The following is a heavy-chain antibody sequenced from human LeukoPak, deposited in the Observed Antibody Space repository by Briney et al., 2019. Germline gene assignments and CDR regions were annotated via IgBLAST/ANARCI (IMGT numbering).Heavy chain of an antibody. CDR2: IYYSGST. CDR3: ARVTYPRVIYGMDV. CDR1: GGSISSYY. V-gene: IGHV4-59*06. J-gene: IGHJ6*02. D-gene: IGHD2-21*01. Sequence: SETLSLTCTVSGGSISSYYWSWIRQPAGKGLEWIGYIYYSGSTYYNPSLKSRVTISVDTSKNQFSLKLSSVTAADTAVYYCARVTYPRVIYGMDVWGQGTTVTVSS.